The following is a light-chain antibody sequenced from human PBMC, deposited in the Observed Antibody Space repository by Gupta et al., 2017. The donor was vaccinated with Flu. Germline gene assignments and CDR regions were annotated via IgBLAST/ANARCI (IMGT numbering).Light chain of an antibody. CDR1: QSISSY. V-gene: IGKV1-39*01. Sequence: DSQITQSPSSLSASVGERVTITCRASQSISSYLNWYQQKPGKAPKLLIYAASSLQSGVPSRFSGSGSGTDFTITISSLPPEDFTTYYCQQSYSTPVYSFGQGTKLEIK. CDR3: QQSYSTPVYS. CDR2: AAS. J-gene: IGKJ2*03.